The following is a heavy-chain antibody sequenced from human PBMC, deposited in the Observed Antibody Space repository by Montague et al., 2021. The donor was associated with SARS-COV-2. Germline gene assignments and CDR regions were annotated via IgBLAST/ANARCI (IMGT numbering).Heavy chain of an antibody. J-gene: IGHJ6*03. CDR2: INHGGST. Sequence: SETLSLPCAVHGTSFSGYYWNWIRQPPGKGLEWIGEINHGGSTKYSPSLKSRLTISADTSKNQFSLKLTSVAAADTAVYYCARLRDGVVPSPILGVGPYYSVYYMDVWGRGTTVTVPS. CDR1: GTSFSGYY. CDR3: ARLRDGVVPSPILGVGPYYSVYYMDV. V-gene: IGHV4-34*01. D-gene: IGHD3-10*01.